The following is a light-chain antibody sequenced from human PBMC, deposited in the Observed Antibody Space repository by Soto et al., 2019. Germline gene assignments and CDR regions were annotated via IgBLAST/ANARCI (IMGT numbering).Light chain of an antibody. CDR2: GAS. CDR1: QTVSNTY. CDR3: QKYGALPPT. V-gene: IGKV3-20*01. Sequence: EIVLTQFPGALSLSPGERVTLSCRASQTVSNTYLAWYQQKSGQAPKFLIYGASNRATGIPDRFSGSGSGTDFTLTISRMEPEDFDVYYCQKYGALPPTFGGGTKVEIK. J-gene: IGKJ4*01.